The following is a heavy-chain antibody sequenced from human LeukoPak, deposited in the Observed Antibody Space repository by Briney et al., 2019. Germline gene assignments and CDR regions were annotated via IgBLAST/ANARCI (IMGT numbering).Heavy chain of an antibody. V-gene: IGHV4-59*01. CDR3: ARGVVVTRDLNFDY. J-gene: IGHJ4*02. Sequence: KTSETLSLTCTVSGGSISSYYWSWIRQPPGKGLEWIGYIYYSGSTNYNPSLKSRVTISVDTSKNQFSLKLSSVTAADTAVYYCARGVVVTRDLNFDYWGQGTLVTVSS. CDR1: GGSISSYY. CDR2: IYYSGST. D-gene: IGHD3-22*01.